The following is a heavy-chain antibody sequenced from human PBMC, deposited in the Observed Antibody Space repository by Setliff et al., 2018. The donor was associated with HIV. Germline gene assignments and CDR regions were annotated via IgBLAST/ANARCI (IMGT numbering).Heavy chain of an antibody. D-gene: IGHD3-22*01. CDR3: ARGPPGYYYDRSGSIDY. CDR1: GYTFAGYY. J-gene: IGHJ4*02. CDR2: INPSSAGT. Sequence: ASVKVSCKASGYTFAGYYIHWVRQAPGQGLEWMGWINPSSAGTKYAQKFQDRVTMIRDTSITTAYMALSRLTSDDTAVYFCARGPPGYYYDRSGSIDYWGQGTQVTVSS. V-gene: IGHV1-2*02.